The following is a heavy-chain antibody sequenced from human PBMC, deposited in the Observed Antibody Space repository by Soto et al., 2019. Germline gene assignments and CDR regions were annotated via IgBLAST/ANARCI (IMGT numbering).Heavy chain of an antibody. Sequence: ASVKVSCKASGYTFTGYYMHLVRQAPGQGLEWMGWINPNSGGTNYAQKFQGWVTMTRDTSISTAYMELSRLRSDDTAVYFCARGHYYDSSGYYYYFDYWGQGTLVTVSS. CDR2: INPNSGGT. CDR1: GYTFTGYY. J-gene: IGHJ4*02. D-gene: IGHD3-22*01. V-gene: IGHV1-2*04. CDR3: ARGHYYDSSGYYYYFDY.